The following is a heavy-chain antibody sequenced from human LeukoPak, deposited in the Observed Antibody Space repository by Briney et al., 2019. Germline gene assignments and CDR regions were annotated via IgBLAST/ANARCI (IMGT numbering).Heavy chain of an antibody. CDR1: GFTFSDYY. CDR3: ASQGYYDFWSGITPDYYYGMDV. D-gene: IGHD3-3*01. CDR2: ISCSGSTI. J-gene: IGHJ6*02. V-gene: IGHV3-11*01. Sequence: PGGSLRLSCAASGFTFSDYYMSWIRQAPGKGLEWVSYISCSGSTIYYADSVKGRFTISRDNAKNSLYLQMNSLRAEDTAVYYCASQGYYDFWSGITPDYYYGMDVWGQGTTVTVSS.